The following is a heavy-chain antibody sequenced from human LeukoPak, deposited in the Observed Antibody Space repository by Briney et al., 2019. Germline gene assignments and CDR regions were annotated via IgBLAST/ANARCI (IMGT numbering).Heavy chain of an antibody. CDR1: GGSISGDC. J-gene: IGHJ3*02. CDR2: ISYSGST. CDR3: ARDLRVYDAFDI. V-gene: IGHV4-59*01. Sequence: PSETLSLTCTVSGGSISGDCWSWIRQPPGKGLEWIGYISYSGSTNYNPSLKSRVTISVDTSKNQFSLKLSSVTAADTAVYYCARDLRVYDAFDIWGQGTMVTVSS.